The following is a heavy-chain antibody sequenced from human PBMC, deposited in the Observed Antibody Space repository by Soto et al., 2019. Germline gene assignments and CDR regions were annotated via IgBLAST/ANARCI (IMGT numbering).Heavy chain of an antibody. CDR1: GYSFTSYW. V-gene: IGHV5-10-1*01. CDR3: ARRVAAAADY. D-gene: IGHD6-13*01. Sequence: PGESLKISCKGSGYSFTSYWISWVRQMPGKGLEWMGRIDPSDSYTNYSPSFQGHVTISADKSISTAYLQWSSLKASDAAMYYCARRVAAAADYWGQGTLVTVSS. J-gene: IGHJ4*02. CDR2: IDPSDSYT.